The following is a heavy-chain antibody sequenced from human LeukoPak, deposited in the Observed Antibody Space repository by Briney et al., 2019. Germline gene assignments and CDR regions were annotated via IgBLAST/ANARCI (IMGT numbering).Heavy chain of an antibody. CDR2: IKQDGSEK. Sequence: PGGSLRLSCAASGFTFSSYRMSWVRQAPGKGLEWVANIKQDGSEKYYVDSVKGRFIISRDNVKNSLYLQMNSLRAEDTAVYFCASIDYGDSYWGQGTLVTGSS. D-gene: IGHD4-17*01. V-gene: IGHV3-7*02. J-gene: IGHJ4*02. CDR3: ASIDYGDSY. CDR1: GFTFSSYR.